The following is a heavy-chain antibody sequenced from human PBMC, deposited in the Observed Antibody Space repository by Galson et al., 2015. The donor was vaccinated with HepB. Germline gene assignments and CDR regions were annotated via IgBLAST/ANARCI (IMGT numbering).Heavy chain of an antibody. Sequence: LRLSCAASGFTFDDYAMHWVRQAPGKGLEWVSSIDSKGEYRNYADSVKGRFTISRDNAKNSVYLQMNSLRAEDTALYYCAREDIRFLEWLGYYSDLWGRGTLVTVSS. CDR2: IDSKGEYR. J-gene: IGHJ2*01. CDR1: GFTFDDYA. CDR3: AREDIRFLEWLGYYSDL. V-gene: IGHV3-20*04. D-gene: IGHD3-3*01.